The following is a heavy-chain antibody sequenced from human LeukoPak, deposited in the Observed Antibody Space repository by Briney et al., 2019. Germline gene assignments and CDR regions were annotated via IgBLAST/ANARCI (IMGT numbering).Heavy chain of an antibody. J-gene: IGHJ3*02. Sequence: GGSLRLSCAASGFTFSAYEMNWVRQAPGKGLEWVSYISSSGSTIYYADSVKGRFTISRDNAKNSLYLQMNSPRAEDTAVYYCARDLSSRGYTYGTPAFTFDIWGQGTMVTVSS. V-gene: IGHV3-48*03. CDR2: ISSSGSTI. CDR1: GFTFSAYE. CDR3: ARDLSSRGYTYGTPAFTFDI. D-gene: IGHD5-18*01.